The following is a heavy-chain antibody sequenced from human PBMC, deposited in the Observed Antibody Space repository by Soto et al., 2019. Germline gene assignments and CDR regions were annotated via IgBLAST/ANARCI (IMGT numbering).Heavy chain of an antibody. CDR2: IYYSGST. V-gene: IGHV4-39*01. CDR1: GGSISSSSYY. Sequence: QLQLQESGPGLVKPSETLSLTCTVSGGSISSSSYYWGWIRQPPGKGLEWIGSIYYSGSTYYNPSLKSRVTISVDTSKNQFSLNLSSVTAADTAVYYCARILPGGGYYYYYYMDVWGKGTTVTVSS. D-gene: IGHD3-10*01. J-gene: IGHJ6*03. CDR3: ARILPGGGYYYYYYMDV.